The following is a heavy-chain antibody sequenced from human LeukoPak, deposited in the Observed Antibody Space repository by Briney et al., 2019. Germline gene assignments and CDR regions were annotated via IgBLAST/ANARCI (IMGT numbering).Heavy chain of an antibody. CDR2: IYNSESI. J-gene: IGHJ6*03. D-gene: IGHD3-3*01. Sequence: TSETLSLTCTVSGGSINGYYWSWIRQPAGKGLEWIGRIYNSESINYNPSLKSRVTMSIDTSKNQFSLKLNSVTAADTAVYYCARAHDFWSGSPLYYYYMDVWGKGTTVTVSS. V-gene: IGHV4-4*07. CDR3: ARAHDFWSGSPLYYYYMDV. CDR1: GGSINGYY.